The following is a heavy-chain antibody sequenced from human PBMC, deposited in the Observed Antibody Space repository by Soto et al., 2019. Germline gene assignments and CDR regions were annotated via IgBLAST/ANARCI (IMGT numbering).Heavy chain of an antibody. Sequence: GGSLRLSCSASGFTFSSYAMHWIRQAPGKGLEYVSAISSNGGSTYYADSVKGRFTISRDNSKNTLYLQMSSLRAEDTAVYYCVKEGDFWSGSPSYYGMDVWGQGTTVTVSS. V-gene: IGHV3-64D*06. CDR2: ISSNGGST. CDR3: VKEGDFWSGSPSYYGMDV. CDR1: GFTFSSYA. J-gene: IGHJ6*02. D-gene: IGHD3-3*01.